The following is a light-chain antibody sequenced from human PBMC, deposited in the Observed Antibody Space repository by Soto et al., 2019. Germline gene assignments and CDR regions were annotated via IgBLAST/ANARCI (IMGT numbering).Light chain of an antibody. CDR1: DSSIGAGYD. J-gene: IGLJ2*01. CDR3: GAWDDSLHGPI. CDR2: GNS. Sequence: QSVLTQPPSVSGAPGQRVTISCTGSDSSIGAGYDVHWYQQLPGTPPKVLIYGNSNRPSGVPDRFSASKSGTSASLAITGLQSGDEADYYCGAWDDSLHGPIFGGGTKLTVL. V-gene: IGLV1-40*01.